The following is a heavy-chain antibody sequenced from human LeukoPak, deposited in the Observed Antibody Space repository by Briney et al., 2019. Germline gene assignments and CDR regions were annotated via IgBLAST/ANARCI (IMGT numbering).Heavy chain of an antibody. CDR1: GGSISSYY. CDR3: ARDRVQYGDYFLEGLDP. V-gene: IGHV4-59*01. CDR2: IYYSGST. J-gene: IGHJ5*02. Sequence: SETLSLTCTVSGGSISSYYWSWIRQPPGKGLEWIGYIYYSGSTNYNPSLKSRVTISVDTSKNQFSLKLSSVTAADTAVYYCARDRVQYGDYFLEGLDPWGQGTLVTVSS. D-gene: IGHD4-17*01.